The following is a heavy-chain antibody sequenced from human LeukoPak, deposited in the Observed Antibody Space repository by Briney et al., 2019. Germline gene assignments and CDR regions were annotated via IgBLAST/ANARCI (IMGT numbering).Heavy chain of an antibody. CDR3: AREKQQLGYYYGMDV. CDR2: IYYSGST. D-gene: IGHD6-13*01. J-gene: IGHJ6*02. V-gene: IGHV4-59*01. Sequence: SETLSLTCTVSGGSISSYYWSWIRQPPGKGLEWIWYIYYSGSTNYNPSLKSRVTISVDTSKNQFSLKLSSVTAADTAVYYCAREKQQLGYYYGMDVWGQGTTVTVSS. CDR1: GGSISSYY.